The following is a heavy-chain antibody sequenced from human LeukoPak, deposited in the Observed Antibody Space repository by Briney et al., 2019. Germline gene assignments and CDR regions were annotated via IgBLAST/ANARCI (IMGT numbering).Heavy chain of an antibody. CDR2: MSYGGSHK. CDR3: AKDDGASSWYGADH. Sequence: PGGSLRLSCAASGFTFSSYGMHWVRQAPGKGLEWVAVMSYGGSHKYYADSVKGRFTISRDNSKNALYLQMNSLRPEDTAVYYCAKDDGASSWYGADHWGQGTLVTVSS. V-gene: IGHV3-30*18. CDR1: GFTFSSYG. D-gene: IGHD6-13*01. J-gene: IGHJ4*02.